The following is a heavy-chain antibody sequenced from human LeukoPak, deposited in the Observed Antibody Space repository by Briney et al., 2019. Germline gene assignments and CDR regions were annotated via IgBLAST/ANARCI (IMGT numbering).Heavy chain of an antibody. J-gene: IGHJ4*02. D-gene: IGHD4-17*01. CDR3: ARGASDLTYDYGVR. Sequence: SETLSLTCTVSGTSISNYYWSWIRQTPGKGLEWIGYIHYSGDTHYNPSLKSRVTISVDTSKNQFTLKLTSVTAADTAVYYCARGASDLTYDYGVRWGRGTLVTVSS. CDR1: GTSISNYY. CDR2: IHYSGDT. V-gene: IGHV4-59*01.